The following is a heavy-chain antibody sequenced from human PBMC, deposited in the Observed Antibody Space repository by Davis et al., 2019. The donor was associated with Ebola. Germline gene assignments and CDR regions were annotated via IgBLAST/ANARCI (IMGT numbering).Heavy chain of an antibody. CDR2: IYSGGNT. D-gene: IGHD6-19*01. J-gene: IGHJ4*02. Sequence: GESLKISCEASGFIVSSNYMSWVRQAPGKGPEWVSDIYSGGNTHYADSVKGRFTISRDNSKNTLYLQMNSLRAEDTAIYYCANRGRRAVATYYFDYWGQGTLVTVSS. CDR3: ANRGRRAVATYYFDY. V-gene: IGHV3-53*01. CDR1: GFIVSSNY.